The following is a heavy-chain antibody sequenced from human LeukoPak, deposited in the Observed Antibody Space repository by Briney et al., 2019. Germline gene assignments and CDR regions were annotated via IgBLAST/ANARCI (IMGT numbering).Heavy chain of an antibody. Sequence: PGGSLRLSCAASGFTFSSYSMNWVRQAPGKGLEWVSYISSSSSTIYYADSVKGRFTISRDNAKNSLYLQMNSLRAEDTAVYYCASWKFLPYYYYMDVWGKGTTVTVSS. CDR2: ISSSSSTI. CDR1: GFTFSSYS. CDR3: ASWKFLPYYYYMDV. D-gene: IGHD1-1*01. J-gene: IGHJ6*03. V-gene: IGHV3-48*01.